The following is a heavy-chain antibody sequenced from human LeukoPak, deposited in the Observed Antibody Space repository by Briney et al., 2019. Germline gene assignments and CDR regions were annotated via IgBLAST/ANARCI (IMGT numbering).Heavy chain of an antibody. CDR3: ARERSQVLRRGAFDI. V-gene: IGHV1-18*04. Sequence: GASVKVSCKASGYTFTSYYMHWVRQAPGQGLEWMGWISAYNGNTNYAQKLQGRVTMTTDTSTSTAYMELRSLRSDDTAVYYCARERSQVLRRGAFDIWGQGTMVTVSS. CDR2: ISAYNGNT. J-gene: IGHJ3*02. CDR1: GYTFTSYY.